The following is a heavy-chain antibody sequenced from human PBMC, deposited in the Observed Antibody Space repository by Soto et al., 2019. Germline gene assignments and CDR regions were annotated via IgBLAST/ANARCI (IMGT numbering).Heavy chain of an antibody. CDR2: IIPIFGTA. CDR3: ARASARRYCSGGSCYLYYYGMDV. CDR1: GGTFSSYA. J-gene: IGHJ6*02. V-gene: IGHV1-69*19. Sequence: QVQLVQSGAEVKKPGSSVKVSCKASGGTFSSYAISWVRQAPGQGLEWMGGIIPIFGTANYAQKFQGRVTITADESTSTAYMGLSSLRSEDTAVYYCARASARRYCSGGSCYLYYYGMDVWGQGTTVTVSS. D-gene: IGHD2-15*01.